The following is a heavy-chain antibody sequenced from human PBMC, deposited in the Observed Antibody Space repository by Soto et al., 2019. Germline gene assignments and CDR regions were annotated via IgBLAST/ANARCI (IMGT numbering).Heavy chain of an antibody. V-gene: IGHV3-23*01. D-gene: IGHD6-6*01. CDR1: GFTFSSYA. CDR2: ISGSGGST. Sequence: EVQLLESGGGLVQPGGSLRLSCAASGFTFSSYAMSWVRQAPGKGLEWVSAISGSGGSTYYADSVKGRFTISRDNSKNTLYLQMNSLRAEDTAVYYCAKQIARSIYSSSSGNLGYWGQGTLVTVSS. J-gene: IGHJ4*02. CDR3: AKQIARSIYSSSSGNLGY.